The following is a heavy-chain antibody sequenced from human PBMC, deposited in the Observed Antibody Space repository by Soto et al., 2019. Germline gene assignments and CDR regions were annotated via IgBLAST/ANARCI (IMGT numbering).Heavy chain of an antibody. CDR3: ARVPYYDFWSGYYRPPDY. D-gene: IGHD3-3*01. Sequence: AASVKVSCKASGYTFTSYYMHWVRQAPGQGLEWMGIINPSGGSTSYAQKFQGRVTMTRDTSTSTVYMELSSLRSEDTAVYYCARVPYYDFWSGYYRPPDYWGQGTLVTVSS. J-gene: IGHJ4*02. CDR1: GYTFTSYY. CDR2: INPSGGST. V-gene: IGHV1-46*03.